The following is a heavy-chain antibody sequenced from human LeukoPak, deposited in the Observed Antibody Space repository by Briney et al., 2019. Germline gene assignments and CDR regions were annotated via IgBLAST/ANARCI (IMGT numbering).Heavy chain of an antibody. Sequence: SETLSLTCTASGGSISNYYWSWIRQPAGKGLEWIGRIYSSGNTNYNPSLKSRVTISVDTSKNRFSLKLTSVTAADTAVYFCARDHGVTVVLNWFDPWGQGTLVTVSS. J-gene: IGHJ5*02. CDR2: IYSSGNT. D-gene: IGHD3-10*01. V-gene: IGHV4-4*07. CDR3: ARDHGVTVVLNWFDP. CDR1: GGSISNYY.